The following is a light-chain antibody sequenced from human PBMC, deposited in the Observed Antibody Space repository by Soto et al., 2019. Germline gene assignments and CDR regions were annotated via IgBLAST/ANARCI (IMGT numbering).Light chain of an antibody. CDR3: QSDDSTLSARYV. Sequence: QSVLTQPPSVSGAPGQRVTISCTGSSSNIGADYDVHWYQQRPGTAPKLLIFGNIHRPSGVPDRFSGSKSGTSASLAITGLQAEDEGDYYCQSDDSTLSARYVFGTGTKLTVL. J-gene: IGLJ1*01. CDR2: GNI. V-gene: IGLV1-40*01. CDR1: SSNIGADYD.